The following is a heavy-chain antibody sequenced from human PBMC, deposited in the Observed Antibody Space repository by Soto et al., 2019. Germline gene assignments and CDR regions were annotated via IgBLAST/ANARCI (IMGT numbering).Heavy chain of an antibody. D-gene: IGHD3-22*01. V-gene: IGHV4-39*01. J-gene: IGHJ3*02. CDR3: AKYYYDSSGSGGGFDI. Sequence: SETLSLTCTVSGGSISSSSYYWGWIRQTPGKGLEWIGSIYYSGSTYYNPSLKSRVTISVDTSKNQFSLKLSSVTAADTAVYYCAKYYYDSSGSGGGFDIWGQGTMVTVSS. CDR1: GGSISSSSYY. CDR2: IYYSGST.